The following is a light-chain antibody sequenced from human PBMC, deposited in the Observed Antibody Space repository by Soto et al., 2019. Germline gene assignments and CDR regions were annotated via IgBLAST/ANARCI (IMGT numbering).Light chain of an antibody. CDR3: QQYDNLPYT. CDR1: QDISNY. V-gene: IGKV1-33*01. Sequence: DIQMTQSPSSLSASVGDRVTITCQASQDISNYLNWYQQKPGKAPKLLIYDASNLETGVPSRFSGSGSGTEFTFTVSSLLPEDIATYYCQQYDNLPYTFGQGTKLEIK. J-gene: IGKJ2*01. CDR2: DAS.